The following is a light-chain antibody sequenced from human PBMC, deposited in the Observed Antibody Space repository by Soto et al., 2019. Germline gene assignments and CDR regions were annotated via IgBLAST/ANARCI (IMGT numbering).Light chain of an antibody. Sequence: EIVLTQSPGTLSLSPGERATLSCRASQSVSSSYLAWYQQKPGQAPRLLIYGASSRATGIPDRFSGSGSGTDFTLTISRLEPEDFAVYYCQQYGSSPRTFAQGPRWKSN. J-gene: IGKJ1*01. V-gene: IGKV3-20*01. CDR3: QQYGSSPRT. CDR1: QSVSSSY. CDR2: GAS.